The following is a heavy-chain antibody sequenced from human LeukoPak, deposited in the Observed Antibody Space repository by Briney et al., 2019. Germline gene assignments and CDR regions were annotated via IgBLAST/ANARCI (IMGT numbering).Heavy chain of an antibody. CDR3: AGLGGTYYYDSSGYYSY. D-gene: IGHD3-22*01. CDR1: GGPISSSSYY. CDR2: IYYSGST. Sequence: PSETLSLTCTVSGGPISSSSYYWAWFRQPPGKGLGGLGRIYYSGSTYYNPSLKSRVTISVDTSKNQFSLKLSSVTAADTAVYYCAGLGGTYYYDSSGYYSYWGQGTLVTVSS. J-gene: IGHJ4*02. V-gene: IGHV4-39*01.